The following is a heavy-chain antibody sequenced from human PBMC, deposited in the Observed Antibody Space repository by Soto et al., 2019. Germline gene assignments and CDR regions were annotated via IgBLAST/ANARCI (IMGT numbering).Heavy chain of an antibody. Sequence: GGSLRLSCAASGFTFSSYWMSWVRQAPGKGLEWVANIKQDGSEKYYVDSVKGRFTISRDNAKNSLYLQMNSLRAEDTAVYYCARDKWYCSSTSCHQGGYYYYMDVWGKGTTVTVSS. V-gene: IGHV3-7*01. D-gene: IGHD2-2*01. CDR3: ARDKWYCSSTSCHQGGYYYYMDV. J-gene: IGHJ6*03. CDR2: IKQDGSEK. CDR1: GFTFSSYW.